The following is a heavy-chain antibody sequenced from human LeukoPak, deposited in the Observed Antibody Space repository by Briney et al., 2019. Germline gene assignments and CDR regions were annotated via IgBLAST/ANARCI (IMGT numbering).Heavy chain of an antibody. V-gene: IGHV3-74*01. CDR3: ARGGDSSAFNWFDP. J-gene: IGHJ5*02. CDR2: INSDGSST. CDR1: GFTFSSYW. D-gene: IGHD3-22*01. Sequence: PGGSLRLSCAASGFTFSSYWMHWVRQGPGKGLVWVSRINSDGSSTSYADSVKGRFTISRDNAKNTLYLQMNSLRAEDTAVYHCARGGDSSAFNWFDPWGQGTLVTVSS.